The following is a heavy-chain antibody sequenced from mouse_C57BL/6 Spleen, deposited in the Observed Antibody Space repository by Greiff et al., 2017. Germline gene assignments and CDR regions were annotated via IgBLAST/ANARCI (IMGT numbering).Heavy chain of an antibody. V-gene: IGHV5-9-1*02. J-gene: IGHJ1*03. CDR3: TREDYGSSSDWYFDV. CDR1: GFTFSSYA. CDR2: ISSGGDYI. D-gene: IGHD1-1*01. Sequence: VQLKESGEGLVKPGGSLKLSCAASGFTFSSYAMSWVRQTPEKRLEWVAYISSGGDYIYYADTVKGRFTITRDNARNTLYLQMSSLKSEDTAMYYCTREDYGSSSDWYFDVWGTGTTVTVSS.